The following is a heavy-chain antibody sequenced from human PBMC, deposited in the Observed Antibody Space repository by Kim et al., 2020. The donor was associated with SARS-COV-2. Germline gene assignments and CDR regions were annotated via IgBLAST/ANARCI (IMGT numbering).Heavy chain of an antibody. Sequence: YYADSVKGRFTISRDNSKNTLYRQMNSLRAEDTAVYYCARDMTKGDPGSYWGQGTLVTVSS. J-gene: IGHJ4*02. CDR3: ARDMTKGDPGSY. V-gene: IGHV3-33*01. D-gene: IGHD2-8*01.